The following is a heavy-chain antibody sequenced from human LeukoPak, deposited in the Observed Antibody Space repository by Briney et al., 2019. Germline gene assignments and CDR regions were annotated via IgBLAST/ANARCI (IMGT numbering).Heavy chain of an antibody. CDR2: ISGGSSNI. CDR1: GFTFSSYS. D-gene: IGHD5-24*01. J-gene: IGHJ4*02. Sequence: PGGSLRLSCAASGFTFSSYSMNWVRQAPGKGLEWVSYISGGSSNIYYADSVKGRFTISRDNAKNSLYLQMNSLRAEDTAVYYCARDGYNLKRFDYWGQGTLVTVSS. CDR3: ARDGYNLKRFDY. V-gene: IGHV3-48*04.